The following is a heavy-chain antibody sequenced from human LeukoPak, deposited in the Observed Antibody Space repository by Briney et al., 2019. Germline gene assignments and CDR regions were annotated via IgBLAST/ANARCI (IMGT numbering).Heavy chain of an antibody. CDR2: ISGYNAKT. V-gene: IGHV1-18*01. CDR3: ARGRNRGNYYFYYMDV. J-gene: IGHJ6*03. Sequence: ASVKVSCKASGFTFTNYGICWVRQAPGHGLEWMGWISGYNAKTNYAQNLQGRVSMTTDTSTNTAYMELWSLTSDDTAVYYCARGRNRGNYYFYYMDVWGKGTTVTVSS. D-gene: IGHD4-11*01. CDR1: GFTFTNYG.